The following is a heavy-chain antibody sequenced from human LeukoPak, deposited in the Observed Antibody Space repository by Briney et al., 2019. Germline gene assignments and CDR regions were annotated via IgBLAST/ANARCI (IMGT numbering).Heavy chain of an antibody. J-gene: IGHJ4*02. V-gene: IGHV1-18*01. CDR1: GYTFTSYG. Sequence: ASVKVSCKASGYTFTSYGISWVRQAPGQGLEWMGWISAYNGNTNYAQKLQGRITMTTDTSTSTAYMELRSLRSDDTAVYYCAREDYGDYVFDYWGQGTLVTVSS. CDR2: ISAYNGNT. D-gene: IGHD4-17*01. CDR3: AREDYGDYVFDY.